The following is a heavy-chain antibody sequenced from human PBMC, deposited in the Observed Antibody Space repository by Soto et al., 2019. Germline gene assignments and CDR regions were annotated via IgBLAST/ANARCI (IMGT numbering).Heavy chain of an antibody. CDR3: ARARLGYCSGGSCYFWFDP. D-gene: IGHD2-15*01. CDR2: IYYSGST. Sequence: PSETLSLTCTVSGGSISSFYWSWIRQPPGKGLERIGYIYYSGSTNYNPSLKSRVTISVDTSKNQFSLKLSSVTAADTAVYYCARARLGYCSGGSCYFWFDPWGQGTLVTVSS. V-gene: IGHV4-59*01. J-gene: IGHJ5*02. CDR1: GGSISSFY.